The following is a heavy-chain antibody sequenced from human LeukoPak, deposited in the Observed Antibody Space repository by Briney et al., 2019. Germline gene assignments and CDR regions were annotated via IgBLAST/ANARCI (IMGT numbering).Heavy chain of an antibody. J-gene: IGHJ4*02. CDR2: ISSSSSYI. D-gene: IGHD6-13*01. CDR1: GFTVTNNY. V-gene: IGHV3-21*01. CDR3: AREGKAGKSFDY. Sequence: GGSLKLSCAASGFTVTNNYMSWVRQAPGKGLEWVSSISSSSSYIYYADSVEGRFTISRDNAKNSLCLQMNSLRAEDTAVYYCAREGKAGKSFDYWGQGTLVTVSS.